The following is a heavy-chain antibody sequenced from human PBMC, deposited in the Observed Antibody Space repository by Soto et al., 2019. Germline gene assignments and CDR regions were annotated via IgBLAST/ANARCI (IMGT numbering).Heavy chain of an antibody. V-gene: IGHV3-33*01. CDR1: GFTFSNYG. CDR2: IWFDGSNK. CDR3: ARERVVRGYSGYDFDY. J-gene: IGHJ4*02. Sequence: GGSLRLSCAAPGFTFSNYGMHWVRQTPGKGLEWVAVIWFDGSNKYYADSVKGRFTISRDNSKNTLYLQMNSLRAEDTAVYYCARERVVRGYSGYDFDYWGQGTLVTVSS. D-gene: IGHD5-12*01.